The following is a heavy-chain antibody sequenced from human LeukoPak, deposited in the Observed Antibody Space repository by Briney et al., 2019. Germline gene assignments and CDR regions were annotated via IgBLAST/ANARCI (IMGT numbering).Heavy chain of an antibody. CDR3: ARLGDGYNYY. Sequence: GESLKISCKGSGNSFTSYWITWVRQMPGKGLEWMGRIDPSDSYTNYSPSFQGHVTISADKSISTAYLQWSSLKASDTAMYYCARLGDGYNYYWGQGTLVTVSS. CDR2: IDPSDSYT. J-gene: IGHJ4*02. D-gene: IGHD5-24*01. CDR1: GNSFTSYW. V-gene: IGHV5-10-1*01.